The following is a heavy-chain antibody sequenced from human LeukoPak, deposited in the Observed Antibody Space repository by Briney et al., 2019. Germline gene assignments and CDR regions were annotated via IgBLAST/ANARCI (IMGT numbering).Heavy chain of an antibody. Sequence: ASVKVSCKASGYTFTSYGITWVRQAPGQGLEWMGWITAYNGNTNYAQKLQGRVTMTTDTSTSTAYMELKSLRSDDTAVYYCARGSYYYDSSGLRVVSFDIWGQGTMVTVSS. V-gene: IGHV1-18*01. D-gene: IGHD3-22*01. CDR2: ITAYNGNT. CDR3: ARGSYYYDSSGLRVVSFDI. J-gene: IGHJ3*02. CDR1: GYTFTSYG.